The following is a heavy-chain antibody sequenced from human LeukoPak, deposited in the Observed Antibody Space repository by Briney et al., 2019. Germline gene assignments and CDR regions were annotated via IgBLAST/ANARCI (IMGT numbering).Heavy chain of an antibody. D-gene: IGHD6-13*01. CDR3: ARSSAAPGLIEY. Sequence: GGSLRLSCAASGLTFSNYLIHWVRQAPGKGLVWVSRINSDGSTTNYADSVKGRFTISRDNAKSTVYLQVNSLRAEDTAVYYCARSSAAPGLIEYWGQGTLVTVSS. CDR1: GLTFSNYL. V-gene: IGHV3-74*01. J-gene: IGHJ4*02. CDR2: INSDGSTT.